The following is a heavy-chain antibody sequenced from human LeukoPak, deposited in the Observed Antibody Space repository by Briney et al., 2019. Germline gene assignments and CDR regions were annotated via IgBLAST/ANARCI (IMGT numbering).Heavy chain of an antibody. Sequence: SETLSLTCAVSGGSISSSSHYWGWIRQPPGKGLEWIGSIYYSGNTYYNPSLKSRVTISVDTSKNQFSLKLSSVTAADTAVYYCARGSSGWVSDYWGQGTLVTVSS. D-gene: IGHD6-19*01. CDR3: ARGSSGWVSDY. CDR1: GGSISSSSHY. V-gene: IGHV4-39*01. CDR2: IYYSGNT. J-gene: IGHJ4*02.